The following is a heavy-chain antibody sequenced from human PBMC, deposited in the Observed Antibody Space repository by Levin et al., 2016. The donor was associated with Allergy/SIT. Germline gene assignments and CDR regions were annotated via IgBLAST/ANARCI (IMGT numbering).Heavy chain of an antibody. D-gene: IGHD6-19*01. CDR2: ISYDGSNK. J-gene: IGHJ6*04. CDR1: GFTFSSYG. V-gene: IGHV3-30*18. CDR3: AKGSGWYEMDV. Sequence: GESLKISCAASGFTFSSYGMHWVRQAPGKGLEWVAVISYDGSNKYYADSVKGRFTISRDNSKNTLYLQMNSLRAEDTAVYYCAKGSGWYEMDVWGKGTTVTVSS.